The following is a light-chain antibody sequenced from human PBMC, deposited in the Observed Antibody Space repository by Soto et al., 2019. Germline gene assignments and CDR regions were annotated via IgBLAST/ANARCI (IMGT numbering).Light chain of an antibody. J-gene: IGKJ4*01. CDR1: QSISSSY. CDR3: QQRYDWLT. CDR2: DAT. V-gene: IGKV3-11*01. Sequence: EMVLTQSPATLSLSPGERATLSCRASQSISSSYLAWYQHKPGQAPRLLIYDATNRATGTPARFSGGGSGTDFTLSISNLEPEDFAVYYCQQRYDWLTFGGGTKVDIK.